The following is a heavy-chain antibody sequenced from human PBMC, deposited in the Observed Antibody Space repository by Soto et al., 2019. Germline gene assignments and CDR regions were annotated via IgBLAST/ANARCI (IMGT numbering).Heavy chain of an antibody. CDR3: ARGVKWLLSPMVGEIDY. D-gene: IGHD3-3*01. CDR2: ISAYNGNT. J-gene: IGHJ4*02. CDR1: GYTFTSYG. V-gene: IGHV1-18*01. Sequence: QVQLVQSGAEVKKPGASVKVSCKASGYTFTSYGISWVRQAPGQGLEWMGWISAYNGNTNYAQKLQGRVTMTTDTSTSTAYMALRSLRSDDTAVYYSARGVKWLLSPMVGEIDYWGQGTLVTVSS.